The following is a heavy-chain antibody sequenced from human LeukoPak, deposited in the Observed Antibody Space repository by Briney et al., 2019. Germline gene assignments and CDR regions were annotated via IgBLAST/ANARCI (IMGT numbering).Heavy chain of an antibody. CDR1: GFTFSNYA. V-gene: IGHV3-64*01. Sequence: PGGSLRLSCAGSGFTFSNYAMYWVRQAPGKGLENVAGIGSNGDSTYYANSVKGRFTISRDNSKNTPFLQMGSLRAEDMAVYYCARGNVVGATRPFDYWGQGTLVTVSS. J-gene: IGHJ4*02. CDR2: IGSNGDST. D-gene: IGHD1-26*01. CDR3: ARGNVVGATRPFDY.